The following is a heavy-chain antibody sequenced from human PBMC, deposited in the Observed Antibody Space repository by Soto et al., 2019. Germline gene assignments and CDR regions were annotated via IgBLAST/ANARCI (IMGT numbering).Heavy chain of an antibody. CDR1: GFTFRSYA. D-gene: IGHD2-15*01. CDR3: ARGYCSAVGCYVHYYYGFDV. Sequence: EVKLLQSGGGAGQPGGSLRLPCAAAGFTFRSYAMSWVRQAPGKGLELVSSISSNGGSAYYADSVKGRFTIYRDNSKNTLYLQMNSLRADDTAVYYCARGYCSAVGCYVHYYYGFDVWGQGTTVTVSS. J-gene: IGHJ6*02. V-gene: IGHV3-23*01. CDR2: ISSNGGSA.